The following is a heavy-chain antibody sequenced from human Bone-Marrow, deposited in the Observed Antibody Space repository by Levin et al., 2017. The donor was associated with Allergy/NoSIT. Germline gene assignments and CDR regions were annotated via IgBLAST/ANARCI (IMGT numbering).Heavy chain of an antibody. CDR3: ARDSGSAFDV. J-gene: IGHJ3*01. Sequence: ASVKVSCRASGYSFTDYYMHWVRQAPGQGFEWMGWINPNRGGADYPQKFQGRVTMTRDTSFTTAYMELSSLTSDDTAVYYCARDSGSAFDVWGQGTMVTVSS. V-gene: IGHV1-2*02. CDR1: GYSFTDYY. D-gene: IGHD2-15*01. CDR2: INPNRGGA.